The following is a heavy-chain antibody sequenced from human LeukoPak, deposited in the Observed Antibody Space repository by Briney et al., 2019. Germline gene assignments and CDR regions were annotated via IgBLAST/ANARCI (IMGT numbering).Heavy chain of an antibody. CDR3: ASGAANIVVVPAAPYYYYHGMDV. V-gene: IGHV1-69*06. Sequence: GASVKVSCKASGGTFSSYAISWVRQAPGQGLEWMGGIIPIFGTANYAQKFQGRVTITADKSTSTAYMELSGLRSEDTAVYYCASGAANIVVVPAAPYYYYHGMDVWGKGTTVTVSS. CDR1: GGTFSSYA. D-gene: IGHD2-2*01. CDR2: IIPIFGTA. J-gene: IGHJ6*04.